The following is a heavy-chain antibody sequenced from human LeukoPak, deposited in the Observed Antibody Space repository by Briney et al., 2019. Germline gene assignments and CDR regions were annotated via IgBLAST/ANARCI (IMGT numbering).Heavy chain of an antibody. CDR1: GFTFSSYW. D-gene: IGHD2-15*01. J-gene: IGHJ4*02. V-gene: IGHV3-7*01. Sequence: GGSLRLSCAASGFTFSSYWTSWVRQAPGKGLEWVANIKQDGSEKYYVDSVKGRFTISRDNARNSLYLQMNSLRAEDTAVYYCARDRRIAATRYFDYWGQGTLVTVPS. CDR3: ARDRRIAATRYFDY. CDR2: IKQDGSEK.